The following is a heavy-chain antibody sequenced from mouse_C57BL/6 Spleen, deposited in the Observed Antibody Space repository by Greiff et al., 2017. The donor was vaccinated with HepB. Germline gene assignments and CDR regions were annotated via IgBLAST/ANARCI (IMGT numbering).Heavy chain of an antibody. Sequence: EVQLQQSGPELVKPGASVKISCKASGYTFTDYYMNWVKQSHGKSLEWIGDINPNNGGTSYNQKFKGKATLTVDKSSSTAYMELRSLTSEDSAVYYCARHWDGDAMDYWGQGTSVTVSS. CDR2: INPNNGGT. D-gene: IGHD4-1*01. J-gene: IGHJ4*01. CDR1: GYTFTDYY. CDR3: ARHWDGDAMDY. V-gene: IGHV1-26*01.